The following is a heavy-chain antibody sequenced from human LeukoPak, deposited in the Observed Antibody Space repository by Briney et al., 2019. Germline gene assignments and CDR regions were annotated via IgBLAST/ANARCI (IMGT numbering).Heavy chain of an antibody. CDR3: ARGLAVAGTFVRQNWFDP. V-gene: IGHV4-34*01. D-gene: IGHD6-19*01. Sequence: SETLSLTCAVYGGSFSGYYWSWIRQPPGKGLEWIGEINHSGSTNYNPSLKSRVTRTVDTSKNQFSLKLSSVTAADKAVYYCARGLAVAGTFVRQNWFDPWGQGTLVTVSS. CDR2: INHSGST. J-gene: IGHJ5*02. CDR1: GGSFSGYY.